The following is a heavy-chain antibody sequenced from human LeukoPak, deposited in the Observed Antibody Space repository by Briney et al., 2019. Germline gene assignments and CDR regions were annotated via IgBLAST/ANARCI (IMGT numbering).Heavy chain of an antibody. CDR3: ARARWLLHYFDY. V-gene: IGHV4-38-2*02. CDR1: GYSISSGYY. CDR2: IYHSGST. Sequence: SETLSLTCTVSGYSISSGYYWGWIRQPPGKGLEWIGSIYHSGSTYYNPSLKSRVTISVDTSKNQFSLKLSSVTAADTAVYYCARARWLLHYFDYWGQGTLVTVSS. D-gene: IGHD5-24*01. J-gene: IGHJ4*02.